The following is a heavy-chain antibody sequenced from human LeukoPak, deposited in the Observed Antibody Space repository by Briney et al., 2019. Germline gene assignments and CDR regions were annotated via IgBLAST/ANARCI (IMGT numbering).Heavy chain of an antibody. J-gene: IGHJ4*02. CDR2: IYQSETA. V-gene: IGHV4-38-2*02. CDR1: GYSISSGYF. CDR3: ARAGTNLGDYDY. D-gene: IGHD4-17*01. Sequence: PSETLSLTCTVSGYSISSGYFWGWMRQPPGKGLEWIGSIYQSETAHYNPSLKSRVTISVDTSKNQFSLKLRSVMAADTAVYYCARAGTNLGDYDYWGQGTLVTVSS.